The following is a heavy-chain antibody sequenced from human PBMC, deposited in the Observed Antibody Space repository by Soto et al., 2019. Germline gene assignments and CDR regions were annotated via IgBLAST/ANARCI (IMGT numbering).Heavy chain of an antibody. J-gene: IGHJ4*02. CDR2: INHSGST. Sequence: SETLSLTCAVYGGSFSVYYWSLIRQPPGKGLEWIGEINHSGSTNYNPSLKSRVTISVDTCKNQFSLKLRSVTAADTAVYYGARVLLGSYRSGIGYWEQGT. CDR3: ARVLLGSYRSGIGY. CDR1: GGSFSVYY. D-gene: IGHD3-10*01. V-gene: IGHV4-34*01.